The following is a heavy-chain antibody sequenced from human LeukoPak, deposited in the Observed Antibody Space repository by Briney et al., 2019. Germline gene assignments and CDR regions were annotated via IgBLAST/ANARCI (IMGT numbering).Heavy chain of an antibody. CDR1: GGSISSSSYY. CDR3: ARRLTEYCTKGVCYWFDY. J-gene: IGHJ4*02. V-gene: IGHV4-39*01. D-gene: IGHD2-8*01. Sequence: SETLSLTCTVSGGSISSSSYYWGWIRQPPGKGLVWIGSIYYSGSTYYSPSLKSRVTISVDTSKNQFSLKLRSVTAADTAVYYCARRLTEYCTKGVCYWFDYWGRGTLVTVS. CDR2: IYYSGST.